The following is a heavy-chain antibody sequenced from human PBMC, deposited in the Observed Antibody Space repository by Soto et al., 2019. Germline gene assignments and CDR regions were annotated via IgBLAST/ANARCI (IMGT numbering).Heavy chain of an antibody. CDR1: GCSLANYP. CDR3: AKGPHTNVGWPYYFES. V-gene: IGHV3-48*02. Sequence: PGGSLRLSCVASGCSLANYPVNWVRQTPGKGLEWISYSSPRGDTIYYADSVEGRFTISRDNARNSLSLHMSSLRDEDSALYYCAKGPHTNVGWPYYFESWGQGVPVTVSS. J-gene: IGHJ4*02. D-gene: IGHD6-19*01. CDR2: SSPRGDTI.